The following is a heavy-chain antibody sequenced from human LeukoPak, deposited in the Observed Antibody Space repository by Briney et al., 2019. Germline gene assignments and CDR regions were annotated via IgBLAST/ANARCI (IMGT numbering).Heavy chain of an antibody. CDR2: LGRSGEYK. D-gene: IGHD2-2*01. Sequence: GGSLRLSCAASGFRFTDYSMSWFRQAPGKGLEWVAGLGRSGEYKYYADSVKGRFTISRDNSKDTVSLQMNSLRAEDSAIHFCVKDRPCETCMPMDAWGQGTTVTVSS. J-gene: IGHJ6*02. CDR3: VKDRPCETCMPMDA. V-gene: IGHV3-23*01. CDR1: GFRFTDYS.